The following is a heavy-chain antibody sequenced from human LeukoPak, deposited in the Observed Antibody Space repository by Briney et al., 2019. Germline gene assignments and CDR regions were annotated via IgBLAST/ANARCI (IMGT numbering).Heavy chain of an antibody. CDR3: ARVASSGWYGWFDP. CDR2: ISAYNGNT. J-gene: IGHJ5*02. Sequence: ASVTVSCKASGYTFTSYGISWVRQAPGQGLEWMGWISAYNGNTNYAQKLQGRVTMTTDTSTSTAYMELRSLRSDDTAVYYCARVASSGWYGWFDPWGQGTLVTVSS. D-gene: IGHD6-19*01. CDR1: GYTFTSYG. V-gene: IGHV1-18*04.